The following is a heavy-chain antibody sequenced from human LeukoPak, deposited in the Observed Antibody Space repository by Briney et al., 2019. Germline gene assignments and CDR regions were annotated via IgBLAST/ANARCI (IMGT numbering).Heavy chain of an antibody. CDR1: GGSISSNSYY. CDR3: ARVATSYYYGSGPTYYFDY. Sequence: SETLSLTCAVSGGSISSNSYYWGWIRQPPGTGLEWIGSIYYSGSTYYNPSLKSRVTISVDTSKNQFSLKLSSVTAADTAVYYCARVATSYYYGSGPTYYFDYWGQGTLATVSS. CDR2: IYYSGST. V-gene: IGHV4-39*07. J-gene: IGHJ4*02. D-gene: IGHD3-10*01.